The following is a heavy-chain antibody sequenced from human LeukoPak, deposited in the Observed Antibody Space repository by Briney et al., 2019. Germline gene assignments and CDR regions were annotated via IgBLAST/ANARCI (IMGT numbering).Heavy chain of an antibody. V-gene: IGHV3-7*01. CDR2: IKQDGSEK. D-gene: IGHD2-2*01. Sequence: GGSLRLSCAASGFTFSSYAMSWVRQAPGKGLEWVANIKQDGSEKYYVDSVKGRFTISRDNAKNSLYLQMNSLRAEDTAVYYCARGLQLLRFDYWGQGTLVTVSS. J-gene: IGHJ4*02. CDR3: ARGLQLLRFDY. CDR1: GFTFSSYA.